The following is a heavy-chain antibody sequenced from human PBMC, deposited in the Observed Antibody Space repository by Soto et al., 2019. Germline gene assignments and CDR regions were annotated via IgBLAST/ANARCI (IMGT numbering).Heavy chain of an antibody. D-gene: IGHD1-26*01. CDR3: AKEGGLSGSYYISNSYYVDY. CDR2: ISYAGSNT. CDR1: GFTFSSYS. J-gene: IGHJ4*02. V-gene: IGHV3-30*18. Sequence: QVQLVESGGGVVQPGRSLRLSCVASGFTFSSYSMHWVRQATGKGLGWVAIISYAGSNTYYADSVNGRFTISRDNSKNTLYLQMNSLRAEDTSVYYCAKEGGLSGSYYISNSYYVDYWGQGTLVTVSS.